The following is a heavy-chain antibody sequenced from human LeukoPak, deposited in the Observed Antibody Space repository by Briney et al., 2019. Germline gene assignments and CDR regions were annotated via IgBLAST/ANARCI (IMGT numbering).Heavy chain of an antibody. Sequence: GRSLRLSCAASGFTFDDYAMHWVRQAPGKGLEWVSGISWNSGSIGYADSVKGRFTISRDNAKNSLYLQMNSLRAEDTALYYCAKDLGAYYYDSSGSPAMDYWGQGTLVTVSS. CDR3: AKDLGAYYYDSSGSPAMDY. V-gene: IGHV3-9*01. D-gene: IGHD3-22*01. J-gene: IGHJ4*02. CDR2: ISWNSGSI. CDR1: GFTFDDYA.